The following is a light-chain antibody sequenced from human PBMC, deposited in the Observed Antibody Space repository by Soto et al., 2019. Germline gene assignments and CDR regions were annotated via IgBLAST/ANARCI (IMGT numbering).Light chain of an antibody. CDR2: DVS. J-gene: IGLJ1*01. CDR3: CSYAGSPRYG. V-gene: IGLV2-11*01. CDR1: SSDVGGYNY. Sequence: QSALTQPRSVSGSPGQSVTISCTGTSSDVGGYNYVSWYQQHPGKAPKVMIYDVSERPSGVPDRFSGSKSGNTASLTISGLQAEDEAEYYCCSYAGSPRYGFGTGTKLTVL.